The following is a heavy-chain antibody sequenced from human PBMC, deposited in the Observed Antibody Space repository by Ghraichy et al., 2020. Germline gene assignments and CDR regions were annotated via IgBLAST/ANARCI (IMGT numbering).Heavy chain of an antibody. CDR1: GFTFSNAW. J-gene: IGHJ2*01. CDR3: TTYHQGVGWYFDL. D-gene: IGHD3-10*01. Sequence: GGSLRLSCAASGFTFSNAWMSGVRQAPGKGLEWVGRIKSKTDGGTTDYAAPVKGRFTISRDDSKNTLYLQMNSLKTEDTAVYYCTTYHQGVGWYFDLWGRGTLVTVSS. V-gene: IGHV3-15*01. CDR2: IKSKTDGGTT.